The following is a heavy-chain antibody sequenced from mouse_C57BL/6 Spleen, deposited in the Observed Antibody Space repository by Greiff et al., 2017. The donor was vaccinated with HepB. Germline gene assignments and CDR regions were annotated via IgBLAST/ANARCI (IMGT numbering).Heavy chain of an antibody. CDR1: GFNIKNTY. Sequence: EVQRVESVAELVRPGASVKLSCTASGFNIKNTYMHWVKQRPEQGLEWIGRIDPANGNTKYAPKFQGKATITADTSSNTAYLQLSSLTSEDTAIYYCARPSYYYGSSYDYYAMDYWGQGTSVTVSS. CDR3: ARPSYYYGSSYDYYAMDY. CDR2: IDPANGNT. J-gene: IGHJ4*01. V-gene: IGHV14-3*01. D-gene: IGHD1-1*01.